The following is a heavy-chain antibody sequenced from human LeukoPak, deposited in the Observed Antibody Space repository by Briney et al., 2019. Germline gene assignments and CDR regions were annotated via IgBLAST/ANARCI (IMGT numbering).Heavy chain of an antibody. V-gene: IGHV3-53*01. CDR2: IYSGGST. Sequence: PGGSLRLSCAASGFTFSDYSMNWVRQAPGKGLEWVSVIYSGGSTYYADSVKGRFTISRDNSKNTLYLQMNSLRAEDTAVYYCARGGFSGSQTTWAFDIWGQGTMVTVSS. J-gene: IGHJ3*02. CDR3: ARGGFSGSQTTWAFDI. CDR1: GFTFSDYS. D-gene: IGHD1-26*01.